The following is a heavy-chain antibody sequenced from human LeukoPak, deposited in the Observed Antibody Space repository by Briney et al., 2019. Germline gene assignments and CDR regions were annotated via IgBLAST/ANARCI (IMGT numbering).Heavy chain of an antibody. V-gene: IGHV3-73*01. D-gene: IGHD2-2*01. J-gene: IGHJ4*02. Sequence: PGGSLRLSCTPSGFTFSGFDIHWVRQASGKGLEWVGRIQTEPYSHATAYAASVKGRFTISRDDSKNTAYLQMNSLKAEDTAVYYCARRECSSFSCYSFDSWGQGILVTVSS. CDR2: IQTEPYSHAT. CDR1: GFTFSGFD. CDR3: ARRECSSFSCYSFDS.